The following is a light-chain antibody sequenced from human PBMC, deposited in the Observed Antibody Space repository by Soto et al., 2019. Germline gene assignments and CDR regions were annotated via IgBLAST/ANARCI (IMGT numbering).Light chain of an antibody. J-gene: IGKJ4*01. CDR3: QQYGSSPLT. CDR1: QSVSSSY. Sequence: EIVLTQSPGTLYLSPGERATLSCRASQSVSSSYLAWYQQKPGQAPRLLIYGASRSATGIPDRFSGSGSGTDFTLTIIRLEPEDFAVYYCQQYGSSPLTFGGGTKVEIK. V-gene: IGKV3-20*01. CDR2: GAS.